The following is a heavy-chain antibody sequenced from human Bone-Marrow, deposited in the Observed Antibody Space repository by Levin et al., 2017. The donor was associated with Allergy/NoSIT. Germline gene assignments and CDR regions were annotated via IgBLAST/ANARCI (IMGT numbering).Heavy chain of an antibody. D-gene: IGHD1-26*01. CDR3: ARAREGLGATWVYNWFDP. CDR1: GFSFSTYA. V-gene: IGHV3-30*09. CDR2: ISFDGNNN. Sequence: GGSLRLSCAGSGFSFSTYAMHWVRQAPGKGLEWLAVISFDGNNNKLADSVKGRFAISRDNSKDTLYLQMNSLRPEDTAVYYCARAREGLGATWVYNWFDPWGQGTLVTVSS. J-gene: IGHJ5*02.